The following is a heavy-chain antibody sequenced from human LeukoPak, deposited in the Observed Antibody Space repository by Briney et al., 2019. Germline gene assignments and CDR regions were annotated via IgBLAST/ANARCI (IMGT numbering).Heavy chain of an antibody. D-gene: IGHD4-11*01. J-gene: IGHJ4*02. CDR2: IYYSGST. CDR1: GGSISSSSYY. V-gene: IGHV4-39*01. CDR3: ARHSTVTTGGNDY. Sequence: PSETLSLTCTVSGGSISSSSYYWGWIRQPPGKGLEWIRSIYYSGSTYYNPSLKSRVTISVDTSKNQFSLKLSSVTAADTAVYYCARHSTVTTGGNDYWGQGTLVTVSS.